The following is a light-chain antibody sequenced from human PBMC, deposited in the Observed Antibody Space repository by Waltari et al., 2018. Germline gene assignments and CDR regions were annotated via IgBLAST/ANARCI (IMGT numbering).Light chain of an antibody. CDR1: QSLFYSSDNKDV. V-gene: IGKV4-1*01. CDR3: LQYFGTPRT. J-gene: IGKJ2*01. CDR2: WAS. Sequence: DIVMTQSPDSLAVSLGERATINCKSSQSLFYSSDNKDVLGWYQQRPGQPPKLLIYWASTRESGVPDRFSGSWSGTDFTLTISSLQAEDVAVYYCLQYFGTPRTFGQGTKLEIK.